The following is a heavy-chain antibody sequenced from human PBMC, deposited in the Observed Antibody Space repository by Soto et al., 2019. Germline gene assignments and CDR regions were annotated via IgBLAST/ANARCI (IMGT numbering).Heavy chain of an antibody. V-gene: IGHV1-69*13. J-gene: IGHJ5*02. D-gene: IGHD1-7*01. Sequence: PRASVKVSCKASGGTFSSYAISWVRQAPGQGLEWMGGIIPIFGTANYAQKFQGRVTITADESTSTAYMELSSLRSEDTAVYYCARIVVTGTTLSVSYAWFDPWGQGTLVTVSS. CDR3: ARIVVTGTTLSVSYAWFDP. CDR1: GGTFSSYA. CDR2: IIPIFGTA.